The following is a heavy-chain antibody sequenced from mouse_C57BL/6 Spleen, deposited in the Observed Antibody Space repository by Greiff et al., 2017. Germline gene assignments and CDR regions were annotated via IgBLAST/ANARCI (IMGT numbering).Heavy chain of an antibody. CDR2: INYDGSST. Sequence: EVMLVESEGGLVQPGSSMKLSCTASGFTFSDYYMAWVRQVPEKGLEWVANINYDGSSTYYLDSLKSRFIISRDNAKNILYLQMSSLKSEDTATYYCAREGDAMDYGGQGTSVTVSS. J-gene: IGHJ4*01. V-gene: IGHV5-16*01. CDR3: AREGDAMDY. CDR1: GFTFSDYY.